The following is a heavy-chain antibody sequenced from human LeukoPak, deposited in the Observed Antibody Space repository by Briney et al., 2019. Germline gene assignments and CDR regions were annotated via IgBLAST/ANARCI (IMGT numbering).Heavy chain of an antibody. D-gene: IGHD3-10*01. CDR2: TDWDDDK. V-gene: IGHV2-70*11. J-gene: IGHJ6*02. CDR1: GFSLRTSGMC. CDR3: ARIPYYYGSGYYYGMDV. Sequence: ESGPTLVNPTQTLTLTCTFSGFSLRTSGMCVSWIRQPPGKALEWLARTDWDDDKYYSTSLKTRLTISKDTSKNQVVLTMTNMDPVDTATYYCARIPYYYGSGYYYGMDVWGQGTTVTVSS.